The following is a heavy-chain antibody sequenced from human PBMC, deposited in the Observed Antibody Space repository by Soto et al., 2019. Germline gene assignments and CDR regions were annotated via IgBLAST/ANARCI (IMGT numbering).Heavy chain of an antibody. V-gene: IGHV5-51*01. J-gene: IGHJ4*02. CDR2: IFPANSDT. CDR3: ASSVVVPSTMNYFDY. D-gene: IGHD2-15*01. Sequence: GEPLMISCKGSGYSFSNYRNAWVRQMPGKGLEWMGIIFPANSDTKYSPSFQGQVTISADKSISTAYLQWSSLKASDTAMYYCASSVVVPSTMNYFDYWGQGSQVTVSS. CDR1: GYSFSNYR.